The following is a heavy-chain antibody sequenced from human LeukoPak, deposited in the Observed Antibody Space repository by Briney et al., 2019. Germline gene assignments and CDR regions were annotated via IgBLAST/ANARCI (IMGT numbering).Heavy chain of an antibody. CDR3: ARVYGIAVAGRPESTIK. J-gene: IGHJ4*02. D-gene: IGHD6-19*01. Sequence: ASVKVSCKASGYTFTGYYMHWVRQAPGQGLEWMGWINPNSGGTNYAQKFQGRVTMTRDTSISTAYMELSRLRSDDTAVYYCARVYGIAVAGRPESTIKWGQGTLVTVSS. CDR1: GYTFTGYY. CDR2: INPNSGGT. V-gene: IGHV1-2*02.